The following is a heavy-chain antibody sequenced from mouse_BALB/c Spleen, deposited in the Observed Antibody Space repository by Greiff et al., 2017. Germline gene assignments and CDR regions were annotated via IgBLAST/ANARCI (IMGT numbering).Heavy chain of an antibody. Sequence: QVQLQQSGPGLVAPSQSLSITCTVSGFSLTGYGVNWVRQPPGKGLEWLGMIWGDGSTDYNSALKSRLSISKDNSKSQVFLKMNSLQTDDTARYYCARDRGYDVGAMDYWGQGTSVTVSS. CDR3: ARDRGYDVGAMDY. D-gene: IGHD2-14*01. V-gene: IGHV2-6-7*01. J-gene: IGHJ4*01. CDR1: GFSLTGYG. CDR2: IWGDGST.